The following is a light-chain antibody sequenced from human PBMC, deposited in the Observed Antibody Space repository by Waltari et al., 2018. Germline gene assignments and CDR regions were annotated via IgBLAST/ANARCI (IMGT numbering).Light chain of an antibody. CDR3: QQTEDASWT. CDR2: STS. V-gene: IGKV1-39*01. Sequence: APKLLIYSTSTLHSGVPSRFSGSGSGTDFTLTISSLHSEDFATYYCQQTEDASWTFGPGTTVEIK. J-gene: IGKJ1*01.